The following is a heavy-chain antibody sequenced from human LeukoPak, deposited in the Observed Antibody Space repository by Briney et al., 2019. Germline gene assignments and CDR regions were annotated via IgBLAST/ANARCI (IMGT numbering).Heavy chain of an antibody. V-gene: IGHV4-34*01. CDR3: ARGSRQLVWGYFDF. D-gene: IGHD6-13*01. CDR2: INHSGST. CDR1: GGSFSGYY. J-gene: IGHJ4*02. Sequence: SETLSLTCAVYGGSFSGYYWSWIRQPPGKGLEWIGEINHSGSTNYNPSLKSRVTISVDTSKNQFSLKLSSVTAADTAVYYCARGSRQLVWGYFDFWGQGTLITVSS.